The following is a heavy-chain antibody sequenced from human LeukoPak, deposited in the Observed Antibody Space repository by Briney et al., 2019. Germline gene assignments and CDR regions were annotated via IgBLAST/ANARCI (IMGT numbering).Heavy chain of an antibody. Sequence: PGGSLRLSCPASAFSFRSYSMNWVRQAPGKRLEWVSSISSSSSYIYYADSVKGRFTISRDNAKNSLYMQMDSLRAEDTAVYYCAGGLLWGQGTLVTVSS. J-gene: IGHJ4*02. CDR3: AGGLL. V-gene: IGHV3-21*01. D-gene: IGHD5-18*01. CDR2: ISSSSSYI. CDR1: AFSFRSYS.